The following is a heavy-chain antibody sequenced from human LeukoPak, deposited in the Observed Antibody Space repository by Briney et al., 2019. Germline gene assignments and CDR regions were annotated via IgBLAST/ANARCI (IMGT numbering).Heavy chain of an antibody. Sequence: GGSLRPSWVGFGFTSGINGMNWVRQAPGRCLGWVYFISTISTYIKYADSLKGRFTVSRDNVKSSLYLQMSSLTAEDTAVYYCARGRCSNSDCPFDYWGQGTLVTVSS. CDR1: GFTSGING. CDR3: ARGRCSNSDCPFDY. V-gene: IGHV3-21*05. CDR2: ISTISTYI. J-gene: IGHJ4*02. D-gene: IGHD2-21*02.